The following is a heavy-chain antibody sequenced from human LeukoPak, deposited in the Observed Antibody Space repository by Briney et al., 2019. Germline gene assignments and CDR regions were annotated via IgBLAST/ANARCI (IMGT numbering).Heavy chain of an antibody. V-gene: IGHV4-59*12. D-gene: IGHD4-17*01. CDR2: IYYSGST. J-gene: IGHJ4*02. CDR3: ARTKIVDYGDYENYFDY. Sequence: PSETLSLTCTVSGGSISSYYWSWIRQPPGKGLEWIGYIYYSGSTNYNPSLKSRVTISVDTSKNQFSLKMRSVTAADTAVYYCARTKIVDYGDYENYFDYWGQGTLVTVSS. CDR1: GGSISSYY.